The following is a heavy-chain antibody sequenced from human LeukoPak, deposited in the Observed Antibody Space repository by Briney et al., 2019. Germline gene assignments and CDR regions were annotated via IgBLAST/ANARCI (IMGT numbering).Heavy chain of an antibody. D-gene: IGHD3-22*01. CDR2: IIPIFGTA. CDR3: ASYKTYYDSSGNPFDY. V-gene: IGHV1-69*05. Sequence: SVKVSCKASGGTFSSYAISWVRQAPGQGLEWMGRIIPIFGTANYAQKFQGRVTITTDESTSTAYMELSSLRSEDTAVYYCASYKTYYDSSGNPFDYWGQGTLVTVSS. CDR1: GGTFSSYA. J-gene: IGHJ4*02.